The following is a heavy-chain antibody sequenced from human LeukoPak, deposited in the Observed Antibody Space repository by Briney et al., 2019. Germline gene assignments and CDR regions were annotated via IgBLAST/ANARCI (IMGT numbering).Heavy chain of an antibody. CDR1: GFTFKNYG. V-gene: IGHV3-30*18. Sequence: GGSLRLSCVASGFTFKNYGIHWVRQAPGKGLEWVAIISYDGSNKYYVDSVKGRFTISRDNSKNTMYLQMNSLRAEDTAVYYCAKAMSWYYYESSGYPKADPNGAFDIWGQGTMVTVSS. CDR2: ISYDGSNK. J-gene: IGHJ3*02. D-gene: IGHD3-22*01. CDR3: AKAMSWYYYESSGYPKADPNGAFDI.